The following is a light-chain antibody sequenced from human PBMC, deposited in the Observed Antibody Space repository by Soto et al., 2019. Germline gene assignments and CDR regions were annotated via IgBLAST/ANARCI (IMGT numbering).Light chain of an antibody. CDR2: AAS. J-gene: IGKJ2*01. CDR1: QSISIY. CDR3: QQSYSTPYT. Sequence: DLQMTQSPSSLSASVGDRVTITCRASQSISIYLNWYQQKPGKAPDLLIYAASSLQSGVPSRFSGSGSGTDFTLTISSLQPEDFATYHCQQSYSTPYTFGQGTKLEIK. V-gene: IGKV1-39*01.